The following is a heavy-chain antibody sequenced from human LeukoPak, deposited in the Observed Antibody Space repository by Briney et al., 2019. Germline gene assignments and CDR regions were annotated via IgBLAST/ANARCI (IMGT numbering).Heavy chain of an antibody. CDR3: AREVLRYFDWPDGFDI. J-gene: IGHJ3*02. V-gene: IGHV1-2*02. CDR2: INPNSGGT. CDR1: GYTFTGYY. D-gene: IGHD3-9*01. Sequence: ASVKVSCKASGYTFTGYYMHWVRQPPGQGLEWMGWINPNSGGTNYAQKFQGRVTMTRDTPISTAYMELSRLRSDDTAVYYCAREVLRYFDWPDGFDIWGQGTMVTVSS.